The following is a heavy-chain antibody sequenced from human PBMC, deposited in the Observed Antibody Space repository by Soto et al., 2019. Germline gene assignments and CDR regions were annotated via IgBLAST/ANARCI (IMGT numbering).Heavy chain of an antibody. D-gene: IGHD3-22*01. CDR2: INHSGST. Sequence: QVQLQQWGAGLLKPSETLSLTCAVYGGSFSGYYWSWIRQPPGKGLEWIWEINHSGSTNYNPSLKSRVTISVDTSKNQFSLKLSSVTAADTAVYYCARRRLFDYWGQGTLVTVSS. J-gene: IGHJ4*02. V-gene: IGHV4-34*01. CDR3: ARRRLFDY. CDR1: GGSFSGYY.